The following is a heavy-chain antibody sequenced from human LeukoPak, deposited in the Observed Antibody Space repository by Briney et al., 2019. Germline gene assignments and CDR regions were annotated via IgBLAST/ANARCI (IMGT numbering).Heavy chain of an antibody. D-gene: IGHD5-18*01. V-gene: IGHV3-30*18. Sequence: GGSLRLSCAASGFTFSRYAMSWVRQAPGKGLEWVAAISYDGRNKEYVDSVKGRFTISRDNSKNTVYLQMNSLRAEDTAVYNCAKDRGYSHGFDYWGQGTLVTVSS. J-gene: IGHJ4*02. CDR2: ISYDGRNK. CDR1: GFTFSRYA. CDR3: AKDRGYSHGFDY.